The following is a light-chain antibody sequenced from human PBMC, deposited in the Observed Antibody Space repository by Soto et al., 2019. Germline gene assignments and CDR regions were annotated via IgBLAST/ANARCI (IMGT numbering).Light chain of an antibody. V-gene: IGKV3-15*01. CDR3: QHYATWPLT. CDR1: QGIGST. J-gene: IGKJ4*01. CDR2: GES. Sequence: EIVMTQSPATLSVSPGEVATLSCRSSQGIGSTLAWYQQKPGQTPRLLIYGESTRAAGVPARFSGSGSGTDFTLTINSLQSEDFAVYYCQHYATWPLTFGGGTKVESK.